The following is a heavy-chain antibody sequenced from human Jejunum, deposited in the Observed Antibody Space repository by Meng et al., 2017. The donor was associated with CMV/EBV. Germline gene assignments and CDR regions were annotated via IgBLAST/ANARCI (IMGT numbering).Heavy chain of an antibody. V-gene: IGHV3-7*01. CDR2: IKEDGSQI. CDR1: GFTFTTYW. J-gene: IGHJ4*02. CDR3: ARYNSSASHDF. D-gene: IGHD6-19*01. Sequence: WATSGFTFTTYWMAWVRQAPGKGVEWVANIKEDGSQISYVDSVKGRFTISRDNARNSLCLQMNSLRVEDTAMYYCARYNSSASHDFWGQGTLVTVSS.